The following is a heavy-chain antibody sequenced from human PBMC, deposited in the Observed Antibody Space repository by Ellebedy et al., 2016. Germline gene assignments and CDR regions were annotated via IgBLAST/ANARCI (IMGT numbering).Heavy chain of an antibody. CDR3: ARLNYYDSSGCFDY. V-gene: IGHV1-18*01. D-gene: IGHD3-22*01. Sequence: ASVKVSCXASGYTFTSYGISWVRQAPGQGLEWMGWISAYNGNTNYAQKLQGRVTMTTDTSTSTAYMELRSLRSDDTAVYYCARLNYYDSSGCFDYWGQGTLVTVSS. J-gene: IGHJ4*02. CDR2: ISAYNGNT. CDR1: GYTFTSYG.